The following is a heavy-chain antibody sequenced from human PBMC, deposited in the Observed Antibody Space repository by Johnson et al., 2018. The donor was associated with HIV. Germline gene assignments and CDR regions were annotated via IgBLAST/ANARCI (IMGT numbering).Heavy chain of an antibody. J-gene: IGHJ3*02. D-gene: IGHD2-15*01. V-gene: IGHV3-11*04. CDR1: GFTFSDYY. CDR3: ARSKDCSGGSCPDAFDI. Sequence: QVQLVESGGGLVKPGGSLRLSCVASGFTFSDYYMTWVRQAPGQGLEWVSYISSSGSTIYSADSVNGRFTISSDNAKNSLYLQMNSLRAEDTAVYYCARSKDCSGGSCPDAFDICGQGTMRIVSS. CDR2: ISSSGSTI.